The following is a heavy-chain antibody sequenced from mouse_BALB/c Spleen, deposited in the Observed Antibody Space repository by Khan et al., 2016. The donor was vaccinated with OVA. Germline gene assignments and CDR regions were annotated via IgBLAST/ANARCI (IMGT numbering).Heavy chain of an antibody. CDR2: INPSNGYT. J-gene: IGHJ3*01. D-gene: IGHD2-14*01. CDR1: GYTFTTYT. Sequence: VQLQQSGAELARPGASVKMSCKASGYTFTTYTMHWVKQRPGKGLEWIGYINPSNGYTNYNQKFKDKSTLTADKSSRTAYLQLSILTSDYSAVYYCAREGAYYRSDGWFSYWGQGTLVTVSA. V-gene: IGHV1-4*01. CDR3: AREGAYYRSDGWFSY.